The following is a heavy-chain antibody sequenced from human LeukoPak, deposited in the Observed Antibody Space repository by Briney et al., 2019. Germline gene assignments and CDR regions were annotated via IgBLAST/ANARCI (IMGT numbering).Heavy chain of an antibody. CDR3: VRMVRGVMSPRRYYFDY. V-gene: IGHV1-8*01. Sequence: ASVKVSCKASGYTFTSYDINWERQATGQGLEWMGWMNPNSGNTGYAQKFQGRVTMTRNTSISTAYMELSSLRSEHTAVYYCVRMVRGVMSPRRYYFDYWGQGTLVTVSS. D-gene: IGHD3-10*01. CDR1: GYTFTSYD. CDR2: MNPNSGNT. J-gene: IGHJ4*02.